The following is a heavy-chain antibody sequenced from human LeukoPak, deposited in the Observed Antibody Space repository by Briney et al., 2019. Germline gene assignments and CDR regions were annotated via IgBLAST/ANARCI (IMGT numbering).Heavy chain of an antibody. V-gene: IGHV3-49*04. D-gene: IGHD6-6*01. J-gene: IGHJ4*02. CDR1: GFTFGDYA. CDR3: TRDREPRIAAPFYLDY. Sequence: GGSLRLSCTASGFTFGDYAMSWVRQAPGKGLEWVGFIRSKAYGGTTEYAASVKGRFTISRDDSKSIAYLQMNSLKTEDTAVYYCTRDREPRIAAPFYLDYWGQGTLVTVSS. CDR2: IRSKAYGGTT.